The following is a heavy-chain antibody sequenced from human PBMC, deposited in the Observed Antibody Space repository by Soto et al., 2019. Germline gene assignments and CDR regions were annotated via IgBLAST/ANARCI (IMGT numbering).Heavy chain of an antibody. CDR2: IIPIFGTA. CDR1: GGTFSSYA. CDR3: ARRGAYCSGGSCYPPYWFDP. V-gene: IGHV1-69*13. J-gene: IGHJ5*02. D-gene: IGHD2-15*01. Sequence: VASVKVSCKASGGTFSSYAISWVRQAPGQGLEWMGGIIPIFGTANYAQKFQGRVTITADESTSTAYMELSSLRSEDTAVYYCARRGAYCSGGSCYPPYWFDPWGQGTLVTVSS.